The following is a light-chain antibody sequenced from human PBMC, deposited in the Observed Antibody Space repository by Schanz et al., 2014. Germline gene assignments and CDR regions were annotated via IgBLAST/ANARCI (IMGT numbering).Light chain of an antibody. CDR3: SSYGGSNFVV. CDR1: SSDVASYKL. CDR2: EVT. Sequence: QSALIQPASVSGSPGQSITISCTGTSSDVASYKLVSWYQQHPGKAPKLMIYEVTKRPSGVSNRFSGSKSGNTASLTVSGLQAEDEADYYCSSYGGSNFVVFGGGTKLTVL. J-gene: IGLJ2*01. V-gene: IGLV2-14*02.